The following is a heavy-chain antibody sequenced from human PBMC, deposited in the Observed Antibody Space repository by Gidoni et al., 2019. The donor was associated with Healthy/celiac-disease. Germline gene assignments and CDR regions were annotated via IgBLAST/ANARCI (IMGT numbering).Heavy chain of an antibody. CDR3: ARLISQWLVRGPFDY. V-gene: IGHV3-48*02. D-gene: IGHD6-19*01. CDR1: GFPFSSYS. J-gene: IGHJ4*02. Sequence: EVQLVESGGGLVQPGGSLRLSCAASGFPFSSYSMNWVRQAPGKGLEWVSYMSSSSSTIYYADSVKGRFTISRDNAKNSLYLQMNSLRDEDTAVYYCARLISQWLVRGPFDYWGQGTLVTVSS. CDR2: MSSSSSTI.